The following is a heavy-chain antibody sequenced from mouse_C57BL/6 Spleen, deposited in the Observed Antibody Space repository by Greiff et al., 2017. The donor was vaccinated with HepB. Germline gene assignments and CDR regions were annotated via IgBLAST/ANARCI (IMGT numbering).Heavy chain of an antibody. Sequence: QVQLKESGAELVRPGASVTLSCKASGYTFTDYEMHWVKQTPVHGLEWIGAIDPETGGTAYNQKFKGKAILTADKSSSTAYMELRSLTSEDSAVYYCTRSAYYSNFGGYWGQGTTLTVSS. CDR2: IDPETGGT. J-gene: IGHJ2*01. V-gene: IGHV1-15*01. CDR3: TRSAYYSNFGGY. D-gene: IGHD2-5*01. CDR1: GYTFTDYE.